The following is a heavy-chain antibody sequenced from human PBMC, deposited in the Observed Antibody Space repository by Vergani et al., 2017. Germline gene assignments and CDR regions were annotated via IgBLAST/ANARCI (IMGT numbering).Heavy chain of an antibody. CDR2: IGTAGDT. CDR1: GFTFSSYD. Sequence: EVQLVESGGGLVQPGGSLRLSCAASGFTFSSYDMHWVRQATGKGLEWVSAIGTAGDTYYPGSVKGRFTISRENAKNSLYLQMNSLRAGDTAVYYCAREGSSADAFDIWGQGTMVTVSS. CDR3: AREGSSADAFDI. D-gene: IGHD3-3*01. J-gene: IGHJ3*02. V-gene: IGHV3-13*01.